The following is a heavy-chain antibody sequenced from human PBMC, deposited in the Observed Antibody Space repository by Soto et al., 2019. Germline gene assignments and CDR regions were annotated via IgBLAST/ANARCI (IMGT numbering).Heavy chain of an antibody. CDR2: IYYSGST. CDR3: ARGRLGDSLYSY. Sequence: SETLSLTSTVSGGSISSGGYYWSGIRQHPGKGLEWIGYIYYSGSTYYNPSLKSRVTISVDTSKNQFSLKLSSVTAADTAVYYCARGRLGDSLYSYWGQGTLVTVSS. D-gene: IGHD3-22*01. J-gene: IGHJ4*02. CDR1: GGSISSGGYY. V-gene: IGHV4-31*03.